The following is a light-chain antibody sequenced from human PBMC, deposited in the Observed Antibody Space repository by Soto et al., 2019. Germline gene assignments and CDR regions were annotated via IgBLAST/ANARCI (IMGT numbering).Light chain of an antibody. CDR2: DAS. CDR1: QSVSSR. J-gene: IGKJ2*01. Sequence: EIVMTQSPATLSVPPGERATLSCRASQSVSSRLAWYQQKPGQGPRLLIYDASTRATGIPARFSGSGSGTEFTLTIRRLQSEDFAIYYCQHFTQWPYTFGQGTKLEIK. V-gene: IGKV3-15*01. CDR3: QHFTQWPYT.